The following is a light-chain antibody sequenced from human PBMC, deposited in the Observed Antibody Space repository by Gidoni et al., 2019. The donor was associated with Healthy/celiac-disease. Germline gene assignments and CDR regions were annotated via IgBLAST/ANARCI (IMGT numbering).Light chain of an antibody. V-gene: IGKV3-20*01. CDR2: GAS. CDR3: QQYVSP. J-gene: IGKJ4*01. Sequence: VFTHSPGTLSLSTGDRATLSCRASQSVSSSYFDWYQQKPGQAPRLLIYGASSRATGIPDRLSGSGSGTDVTITISRLEAEDFAVYYCQQYVSPFGGGTKVDIK. CDR1: QSVSSSY.